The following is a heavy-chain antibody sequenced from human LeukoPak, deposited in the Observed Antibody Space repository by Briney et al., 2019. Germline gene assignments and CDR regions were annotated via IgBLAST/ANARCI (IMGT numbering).Heavy chain of an antibody. Sequence: PGGSLRLSCAASGFTFSSYAMSWVRQAPGKGLEWVSAISGSSGRTYYADSVKGRFTISRDNSNNTLYLQMSSLRAEDTAVYFCAKWGRGVLYLNQMEFENFQRWGQGTLVTVSS. J-gene: IGHJ1*01. V-gene: IGHV3-23*01. CDR3: AKWGRGVLYLNQMEFENFQR. D-gene: IGHD3-10*01. CDR1: GFTFSSYA. CDR2: ISGSSGRT.